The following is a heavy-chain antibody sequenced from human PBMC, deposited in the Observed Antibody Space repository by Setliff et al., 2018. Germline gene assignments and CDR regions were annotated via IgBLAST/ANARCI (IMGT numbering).Heavy chain of an antibody. J-gene: IGHJ4*02. CDR3: ARYGAKLAIEE. V-gene: IGHV1-69*02. CDR2: IIPIFDKT. Sequence: SVKVSCKASGDTFSTFPISWVRQAPGQGLEWMGRIIPIFDKTNYAQRFQGRVTMTADTSTDTAYMQVSGLRSEDTAVYFCARYGAKLAIEEWGQGTLVTVSS. CDR1: GDTFSTFP. D-gene: IGHD4-17*01.